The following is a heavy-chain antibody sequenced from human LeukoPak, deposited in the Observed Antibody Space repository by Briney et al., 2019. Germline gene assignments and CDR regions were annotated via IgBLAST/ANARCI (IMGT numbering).Heavy chain of an antibody. J-gene: IGHJ4*02. V-gene: IGHV3-30-3*01. CDR3: ARRGYTGYDPDDY. CDR1: GFTFSSYA. Sequence: GRSLRLSCAASGFTFSSYALHWVRQAPGKGLEWVALISYDGSNKYYADSVKGRFTISRDNSKNTLYLQMSSLSAEDTAVYYCARRGYTGYDPDDYWGQGTLVTVSS. CDR2: ISYDGSNK. D-gene: IGHD5-12*01.